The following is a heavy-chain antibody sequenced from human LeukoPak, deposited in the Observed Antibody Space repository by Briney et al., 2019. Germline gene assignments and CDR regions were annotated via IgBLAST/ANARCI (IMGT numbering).Heavy chain of an antibody. V-gene: IGHV3-30*02. CDR1: GFTFSSYG. J-gene: IGHJ6*03. CDR2: IRYDGSNK. D-gene: IGHD6-13*01. Sequence: QTGGSLRLSCAASGFTFSSYGMHWVRQAPGKGLEWVAFIRYDGSNKYYADSVKGRFTISRDNSKNTLYLQMNSLRAEDTAVYYCAKDAYSSSWGGGYMDVWGKGTTVTISS. CDR3: AKDAYSSSWGGGYMDV.